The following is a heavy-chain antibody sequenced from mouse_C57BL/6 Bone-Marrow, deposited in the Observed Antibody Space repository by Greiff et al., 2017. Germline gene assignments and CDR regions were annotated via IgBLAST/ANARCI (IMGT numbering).Heavy chain of an antibody. CDR3: TPLGPYYFDY. D-gene: IGHD6-1*01. Sequence: VQLQQSGPELVKPGASVKISCKASGFNIKDDYMHWVKQRPEQGLEWIGWIDPENGDTEYASKFQGKATITADTSSNTAYLQLSSLTSEDTAVYYCTPLGPYYFDYWGQGTTLTVSS. CDR2: IDPENGDT. CDR1: GFNIKDDY. V-gene: IGHV14-4*01. J-gene: IGHJ2*01.